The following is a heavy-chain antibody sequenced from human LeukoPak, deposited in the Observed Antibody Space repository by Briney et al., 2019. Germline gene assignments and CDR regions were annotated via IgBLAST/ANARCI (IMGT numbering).Heavy chain of an antibody. CDR1: GYTFTGYY. CDR3: ARDNDSRGPPHFDY. Sequence: ASVKVSCKASGYTFTGYYMHWVRQAPGQGLEWMGWINPNSGGTNYAQKFQGRVTMTRDTSISTAYMELSRLRSDDTAVYYCARDNDSRGPPHFDYWGQGTLVTVSS. J-gene: IGHJ4*02. CDR2: INPNSGGT. V-gene: IGHV1-2*02. D-gene: IGHD3-16*01.